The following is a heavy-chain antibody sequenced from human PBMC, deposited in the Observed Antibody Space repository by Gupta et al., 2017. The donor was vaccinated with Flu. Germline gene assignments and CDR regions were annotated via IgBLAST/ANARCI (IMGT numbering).Heavy chain of an antibody. CDR3: ARSESGNDSGDY. V-gene: IGHV4-59*08. J-gene: IGHJ4*02. CDR1: GSITNYH. Sequence: GSITNYHWSWVRQPPGKGLEWIGYFHSSGSTSYNPALKGRVSISSDGPKNQFSLKLSSVTAADTAVYYCARSESGNDSGDYWGQGALVTVSS. CDR2: FHSSGST. D-gene: IGHD5-12*01.